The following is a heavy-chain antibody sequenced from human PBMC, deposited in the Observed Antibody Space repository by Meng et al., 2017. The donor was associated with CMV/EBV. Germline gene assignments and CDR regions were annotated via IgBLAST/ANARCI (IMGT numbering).Heavy chain of an antibody. V-gene: IGHV3-11*04. CDR1: GFTFSDYY. J-gene: IGHJ3*02. CDR3: ARDRLPLYYYDSSGRNAFDI. CDR2: ISSSGSTM. Sequence: GASLMISCAASGFTFSDYYMSWFRQAPGEGLEWVSYISSSGSTMYYADSVKGRFTNSRDNAKNSLYLQMNSLRAEDTAVYYCARDRLPLYYYDSSGRNAFDIWGQGTMVTVSS. D-gene: IGHD3-22*01.